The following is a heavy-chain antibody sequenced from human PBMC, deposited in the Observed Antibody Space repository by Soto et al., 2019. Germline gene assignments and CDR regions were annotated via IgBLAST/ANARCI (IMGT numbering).Heavy chain of an antibody. V-gene: IGHV4-4*02. CDR2: IYHSGST. Sequence: ETLSLTCAVSGGSISSSNWWSWVRQPPGKGLEWIGEIYHSGSTNYNPSLKSRVTISVDTSKNQFSLKLSSVTAADTAVYYCASYYDSSGYPSFDYWGQGTLVTVSS. CDR1: GGSISSSNW. CDR3: ASYYDSSGYPSFDY. D-gene: IGHD3-22*01. J-gene: IGHJ4*02.